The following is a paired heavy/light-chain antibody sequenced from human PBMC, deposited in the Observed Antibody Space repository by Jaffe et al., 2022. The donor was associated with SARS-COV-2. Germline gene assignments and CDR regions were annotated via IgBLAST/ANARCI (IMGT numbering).Heavy chain of an antibody. V-gene: IGHV2-5*01. Sequence: QITLKESGPTLVKPTQTLTLTCPFSGLSLSTNGVGVGWIRQPPGKALEWLALIYWIDDKRYSPSLHSRLTITKDTSRNQVVLAMTSMDPADTGTYYCAHLDSPGTIANFDYWGQGTLVTVSS. D-gene: IGHD2-2*01. CDR1: GLSLSTNGVG. J-gene: IGHJ4*02. CDR3: AHLDSPGTIANFDY. CDR2: IYWIDDK.
Light chain of an antibody. CDR3: MQGLHWPYT. CDR1: QSLVYSDGNTY. J-gene: IGKJ2*01. Sequence: DVVMTQSPLSLPVTLGQPASISCRSSQSLVYSDGNTYLNWFQQRPGQSPRRLMYKVSNRDSGVPDRFSGSGSGTDFTLKISRVEAEDVGVYYCMQGLHWPYTFGQGTKLEIK. V-gene: IGKV2-30*01. CDR2: KVS.